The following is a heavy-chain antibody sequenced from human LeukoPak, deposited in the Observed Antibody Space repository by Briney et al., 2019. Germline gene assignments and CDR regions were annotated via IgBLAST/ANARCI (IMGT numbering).Heavy chain of an antibody. CDR2: INHSGST. CDR1: GGSFSGYY. D-gene: IGHD2-2*01. J-gene: IGHJ4*02. V-gene: IGHV4-34*01. Sequence: SETLSLTCAVYGGSFSGYYWSWIRQPPGKGLEWIGEINHSGSTNYNPSLKSRVTISVDTSKNQFSLKLSSVTAADTAVYYCARGPGGDVDCSSTSCRYHFDYWGQGTLVTVSS. CDR3: ARGPGGDVDCSSTSCRYHFDY.